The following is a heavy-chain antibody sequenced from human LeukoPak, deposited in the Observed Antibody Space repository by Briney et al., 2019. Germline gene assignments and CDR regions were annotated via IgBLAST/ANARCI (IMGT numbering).Heavy chain of an antibody. CDR2: IGIRGDT. Sequence: GGSLRLSCAASGFTFTNYDMHWVRQATGKGLEWVSAIGIRGDTYYSGSVKGRFTISRENAENSLYLQMNSLRAEDTAVYYCARDFRDVYYYYMDVWGKGTTVTVSS. D-gene: IGHD5-24*01. J-gene: IGHJ6*03. CDR1: GFTFTNYD. CDR3: ARDFRDVYYYYMDV. V-gene: IGHV3-13*01.